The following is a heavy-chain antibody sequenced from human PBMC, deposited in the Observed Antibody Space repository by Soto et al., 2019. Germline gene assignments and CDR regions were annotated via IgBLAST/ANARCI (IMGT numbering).Heavy chain of an antibody. V-gene: IGHV1-3*01. CDR1: VYTFTSYA. J-gene: IGHJ4*02. D-gene: IGHD2-21*02. CDR3: ARGGGIVVVTAPYDH. Sequence: GASVKVCCKASVYTFTSYAIHWVRQAHGQRLEWMGWINAGNGNTKYSQKFQGRVTITRDTSASTAYMELGSLTSEDTAVYYCARGGGIVVVTAPYDHWGQGTLVTVSS. CDR2: INAGNGNT.